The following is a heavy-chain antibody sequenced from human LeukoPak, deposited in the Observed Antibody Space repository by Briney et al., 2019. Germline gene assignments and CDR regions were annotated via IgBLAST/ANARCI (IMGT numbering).Heavy chain of an antibody. J-gene: IGHJ4*02. V-gene: IGHV4-59*01. D-gene: IGHD3-10*01. CDR2: IYYSGST. Sequence: PSETLSLTCTVSGGSISSYYWSWIRQPPGKGLEWIGYIYYSGSTNYYNPSLKSRVTISVDTSKNQFSLKLSSVTAADTAVYYCAKGKYYFDYWGQGTLVTVSS. CDR1: GGSISSYY. CDR3: AKGKYYFDY.